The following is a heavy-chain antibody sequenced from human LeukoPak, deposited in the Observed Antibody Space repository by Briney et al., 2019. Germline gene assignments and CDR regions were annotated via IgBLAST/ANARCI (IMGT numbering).Heavy chain of an antibody. D-gene: IGHD3-16*01. J-gene: IGHJ6*02. CDR1: GFTFSSYS. CDR3: ARGGGLDV. V-gene: IGHV3-21*04. CDR2: ISGSGGST. Sequence: GGSLRLSCAASGFTFSSYSMNWVRQAPGKGLEWVSAISGSGGSTYYADSVKGRFTISRDNAKNSLYLQMSNLRAEDTAVYFCARGGGLDVWGQGATVTVSS.